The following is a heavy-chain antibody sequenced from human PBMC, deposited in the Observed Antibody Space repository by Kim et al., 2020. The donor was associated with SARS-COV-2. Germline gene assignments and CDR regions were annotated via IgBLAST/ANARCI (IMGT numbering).Heavy chain of an antibody. CDR3: ARAGDYDISGYYGFFQH. D-gene: IGHD3-22*01. V-gene: IGHV3-74*01. Sequence: VKSRFTITRDKAKNNLYLQMNSLRPEDTAVYYCARAGDYDISGYYGFFQHWGQGGLVTVSS. J-gene: IGHJ1*01.